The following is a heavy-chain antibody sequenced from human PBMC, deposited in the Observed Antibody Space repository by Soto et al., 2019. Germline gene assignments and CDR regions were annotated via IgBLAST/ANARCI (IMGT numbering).Heavy chain of an antibody. CDR2: IGTAGDT. J-gene: IGHJ6*01. D-gene: IGHD2-2*01. CDR3: ARGSCSSTSCSFYSYYGLDV. V-gene: IGHV3-13*01. Sequence: EVQLVESGGGLVQPGGSLRLSCAASGFTFSNYNMHWVRQSTGKGLEWVSAIGTAGDTYYSDSMKGRFTISRENAKNSLYLQMNSLRAEDTAVYYCARGSCSSTSCSFYSYYGLDVW. CDR1: GFTFSNYN.